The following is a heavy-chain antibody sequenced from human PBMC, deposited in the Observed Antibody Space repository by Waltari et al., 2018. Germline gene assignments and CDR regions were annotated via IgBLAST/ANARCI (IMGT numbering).Heavy chain of an antibody. D-gene: IGHD3-16*02. V-gene: IGHV4-34*01. Sequence: QVQLQQWGAGLLKPSETLSLTCAVYGGSFSGYYWSWIRQPPGKGLGWIGEINHRGSSNYNPSLKGRVTISADTSKNQFSLKLSSVTAADTAGYYCARGKDYDYVWGSYRTCDIWGQGTMVTVSS. CDR2: INHRGSS. CDR1: GGSFSGYY. J-gene: IGHJ3*02. CDR3: ARGKDYDYVWGSYRTCDI.